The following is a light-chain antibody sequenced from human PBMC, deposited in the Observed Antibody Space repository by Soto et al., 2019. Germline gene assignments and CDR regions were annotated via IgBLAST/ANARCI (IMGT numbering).Light chain of an antibody. CDR1: EKINKW. J-gene: IGKJ1*01. CDR3: QQRSNWPPWT. V-gene: IGKV1-5*01. CDR2: DAS. Sequence: DIQMTQSPSTLSASVGDRVTITCRASEKINKWLAWYQQKPGKAPKLLISDASSLESGVPSRFSGSGSGTEFTLTISSLEPEDFAVYYCQQRSNWPPWTFGQGTKVDI.